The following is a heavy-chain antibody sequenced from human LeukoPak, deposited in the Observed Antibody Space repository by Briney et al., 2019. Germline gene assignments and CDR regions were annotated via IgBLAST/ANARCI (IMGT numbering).Heavy chain of an antibody. V-gene: IGHV4-61*08. Sequence: SETLSLTCTVSGGSISSGGYYWSWIRQHPGKGLEWIGYIYYSGSTNYNPSLKSRVTISVDTSKNQFSLKLSSVTAADTAVYCCARVRYGDYTPLIDYWGQGTLVTVSS. CDR1: GGSISSGGYY. CDR2: IYYSGST. D-gene: IGHD4-17*01. CDR3: ARVRYGDYTPLIDY. J-gene: IGHJ4*02.